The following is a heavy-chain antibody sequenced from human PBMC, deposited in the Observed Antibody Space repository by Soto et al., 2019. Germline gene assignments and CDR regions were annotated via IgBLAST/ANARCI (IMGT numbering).Heavy chain of an antibody. V-gene: IGHV3-15*01. CDR3: TTDVTGMSGGDY. CDR2: IKNKADGGTT. Sequence: EVQLVESGGGLVKPGGSLTISCTTSDFPFFNGWMSWVRRAPGRGLEWVGRIKNKADGGTTDYAGPVKGRFTISRDDSKDTMYLHMNSLQNEDTGVYCCTTDVTGMSGGDYWGQGTPVTVSS. CDR1: DFPFFNGW. D-gene: IGHD1-20*01. J-gene: IGHJ4*02.